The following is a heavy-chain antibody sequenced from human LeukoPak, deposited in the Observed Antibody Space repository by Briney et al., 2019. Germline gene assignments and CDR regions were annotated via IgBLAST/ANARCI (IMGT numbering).Heavy chain of an antibody. CDR1: GYTLTELS. Sequence: GASVKVSCKVSGYTLTELSMHWVRQSPGKGLECMGGFDPEDGETIYAQKFQGRVTMTEDTSTDTAYLELSSLRSEDTAVYYCAAHRGIAVAGPGAFDIWGQGTMITVSS. CDR3: AAHRGIAVAGPGAFDI. CDR2: FDPEDGET. J-gene: IGHJ3*02. D-gene: IGHD6-19*01. V-gene: IGHV1-24*01.